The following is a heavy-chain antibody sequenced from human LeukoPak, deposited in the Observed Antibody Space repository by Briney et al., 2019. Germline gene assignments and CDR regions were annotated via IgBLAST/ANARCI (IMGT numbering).Heavy chain of an antibody. Sequence: SETLSLTCTVSCVSLSAHYWSWIRQAPGKGLEWIGYIYASGLTHYDPSFRSRATISEDTSKNQFSLQLTSVTAADTAVYYCARNVGWYSHDTWGQGTLVTVSS. J-gene: IGHJ5*02. V-gene: IGHV4-4*08. CDR1: CVSLSAHY. CDR2: IYASGLT. D-gene: IGHD6-19*01. CDR3: ARNVGWYSHDT.